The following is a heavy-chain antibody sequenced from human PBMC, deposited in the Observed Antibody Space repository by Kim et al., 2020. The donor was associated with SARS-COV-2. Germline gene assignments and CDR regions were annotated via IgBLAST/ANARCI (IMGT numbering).Heavy chain of an antibody. V-gene: IGHV4-34*01. CDR2: INNSGST. J-gene: IGHJ6*01. Sequence: SETLSLTCAVYGGSFSGYYWSWIRQPPGKGLEWIGEINNSGSTNYNPSLKSRVTISVDTSKNQFSLKLSSVTAADTAVYYCARDPNSGYGGSYYGMDVWG. D-gene: IGHD5-12*01. CDR1: GGSFSGYY. CDR3: ARDPNSGYGGSYYGMDV.